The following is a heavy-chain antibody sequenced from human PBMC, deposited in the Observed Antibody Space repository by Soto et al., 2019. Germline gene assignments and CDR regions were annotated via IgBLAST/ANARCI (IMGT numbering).Heavy chain of an antibody. V-gene: IGHV1-3*01. J-gene: IGHJ4*02. D-gene: IGHD6-19*01. CDR3: ARGLAPYYFDY. CDR2: VNAGNGNT. CDR1: GYTFTGNY. Sequence: ASVKVSCKASGYTFTGNYMHWVRQAPGQGFEWMGWVNAGNGNTKYSLKFQGRVTITRDTSASTAYMELSSLRSEDTAVYYCARGLAPYYFDYWGQGTLVTVSS.